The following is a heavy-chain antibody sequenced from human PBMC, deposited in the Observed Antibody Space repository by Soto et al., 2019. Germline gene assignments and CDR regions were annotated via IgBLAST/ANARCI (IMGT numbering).Heavy chain of an antibody. J-gene: IGHJ6*03. Sequence: GGFLRLSCAASGFTFSSYGMHWVRQAPGKGLEWVAVIWYDGSNKYYADSVKGRFTISRDNSKNTLYLQMNSLRAEDTAVYYCARAGVWAYLTGPDYYYYYMDVWGKGTTVTVSS. CDR1: GFTFSSYG. D-gene: IGHD2-21*01. CDR2: IWYDGSNK. CDR3: ARAGVWAYLTGPDYYYYYMDV. V-gene: IGHV3-33*01.